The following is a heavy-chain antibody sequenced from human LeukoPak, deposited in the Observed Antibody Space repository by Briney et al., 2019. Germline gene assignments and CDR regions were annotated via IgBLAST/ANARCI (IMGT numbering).Heavy chain of an antibody. D-gene: IGHD6-13*01. Sequence: SVKVSCKASGGTFSSYAISWVRQAPGQGLEWMGGIIPIFGTANYAQKFQGRVTITADESTSTAYMELSSLRSDDTAVYYCARLMGIAAADLYYFDYWGQGTLVTVSS. CDR3: ARLMGIAAADLYYFDY. CDR2: IIPIFGTA. CDR1: GGTFSSYA. V-gene: IGHV1-69*13. J-gene: IGHJ4*02.